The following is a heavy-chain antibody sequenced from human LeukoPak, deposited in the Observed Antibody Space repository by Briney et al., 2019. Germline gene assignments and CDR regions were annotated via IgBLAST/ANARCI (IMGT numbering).Heavy chain of an antibody. J-gene: IGHJ4*02. V-gene: IGHV4-61*02. D-gene: IGHD2-21*02. CDR2: IYTSGST. Sequence: SETLSLTCTASGGSISSGGYYWSWIRQPAGKGLEWIGRIYTSGSTDYNPSLKSRVTISLETSKNQFSLNLSSVTAADTAVYFCARDQQLAYCGGDCYPANWGQGTLVTVSS. CDR1: GGSISSGGYY. CDR3: ARDQQLAYCGGDCYPAN.